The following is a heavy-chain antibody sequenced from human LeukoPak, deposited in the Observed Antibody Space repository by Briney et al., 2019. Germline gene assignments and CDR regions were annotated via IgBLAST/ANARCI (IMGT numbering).Heavy chain of an antibody. V-gene: IGHV3-21*01. CDR3: ARDLNWLDAFDI. CDR1: SYS. CDR2: FSSSSSYI. Sequence: SYSMNWVRQAPGKGLEWVSSFSSSSSYIYYADSVKGRFTISRDNAKNSLYLQMNSLRAEDTAVYYCARDLNWLDAFDIWGQGTMVTVSS. J-gene: IGHJ3*02. D-gene: IGHD1-1*01.